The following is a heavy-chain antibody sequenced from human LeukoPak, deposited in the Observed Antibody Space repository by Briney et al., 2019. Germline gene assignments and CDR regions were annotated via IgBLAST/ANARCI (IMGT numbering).Heavy chain of an antibody. J-gene: IGHJ4*02. D-gene: IGHD3-22*01. CDR3: ARMSGSGYFFYFDY. CDR1: GFTFSSYW. V-gene: IGHV3-7*03. CDR2: IKQDGSEK. Sequence: GGSLRLSCAASGFTFSSYWMSWVRQAPGKGLEWVANIKQDGSEKYYVDSVKGRFTASRDNAKNSLYLQMNSLRAEDTALYYCARMSGSGYFFYFDYWGQGTLVTVSS.